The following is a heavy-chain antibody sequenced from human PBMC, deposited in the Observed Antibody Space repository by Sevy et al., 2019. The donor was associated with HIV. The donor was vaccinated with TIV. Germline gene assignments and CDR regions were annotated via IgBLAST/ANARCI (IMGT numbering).Heavy chain of an antibody. Sequence: GGSLRLSCAASGFTFSSYWMSWVRQAPGKGLEWVATMKEDGSERNYVDSVKGRSTISRDNAKNSLYLQMNSLRAEDTAVYYCVREGVGGYSYSLDCWGQRTLVTVSS. D-gene: IGHD5-18*01. J-gene: IGHJ4*02. CDR3: VREGVGGYSYSLDC. V-gene: IGHV3-7*01. CDR2: MKEDGSER. CDR1: GFTFSSYW.